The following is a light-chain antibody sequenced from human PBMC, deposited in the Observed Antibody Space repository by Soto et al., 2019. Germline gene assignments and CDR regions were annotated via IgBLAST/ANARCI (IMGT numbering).Light chain of an antibody. J-gene: IGLJ1*01. V-gene: IGLV2-23*01. CDR2: EGS. Sequence: QSVLTQPASVSGSPGQSITISCTGTSSDVGSYNLVSWFQHHPGKAPKVMICEGSKRPSGVSNRFSGSKSGNTASLTIPGLQAGDEADYYCCSYAGSGTFVFGTGTKLTVL. CDR3: CSYAGSGTFV. CDR1: SSDVGSYNL.